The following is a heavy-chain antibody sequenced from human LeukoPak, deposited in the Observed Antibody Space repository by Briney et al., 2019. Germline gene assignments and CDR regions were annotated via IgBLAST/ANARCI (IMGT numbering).Heavy chain of an antibody. CDR3: ARLGSGSTLDC. Sequence: GGSLRLPCAASGFSFSSYWMHWVRQAPGKGLVWVSRISSDGSSTIYADSVKGRFTISRDNAKNTLYLQMNSLRAEDTAVYYCARLGSGSTLDCWGQGILVTVSS. CDR1: GFSFSSYW. D-gene: IGHD3-10*01. J-gene: IGHJ4*02. V-gene: IGHV3-74*01. CDR2: ISSDGSST.